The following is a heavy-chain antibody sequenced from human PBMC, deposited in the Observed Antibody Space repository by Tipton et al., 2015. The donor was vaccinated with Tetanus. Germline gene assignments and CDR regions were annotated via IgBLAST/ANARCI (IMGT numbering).Heavy chain of an antibody. Sequence: VQLVQSGAEVKKPGESLRISCKGSGYSLTSYWISWVRQMPGKGLEWMGRIDPSDSYTNYSPSFQGHVTISADKSISTAYLQWSSLKASDTAMYYCARPVEAGATPSDAFDIWGQGTMVTVSS. J-gene: IGHJ3*02. V-gene: IGHV5-10-1*01. CDR2: IDPSDSYT. D-gene: IGHD1-26*01. CDR1: GYSLTSYW. CDR3: ARPVEAGATPSDAFDI.